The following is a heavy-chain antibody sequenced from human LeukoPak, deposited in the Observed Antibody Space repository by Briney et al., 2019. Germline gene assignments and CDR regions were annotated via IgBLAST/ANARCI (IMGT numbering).Heavy chain of an antibody. Sequence: GGSLRLSCAASGFTFSNYGLNWVRQAPGKGLEWVSSISSSGSSTSYADSVKGRFTVSRDNAKNSLFLQMNSLRVEDTAVYYCARVDYGGSGHFPDYWGQGALVTVSS. CDR1: GFTFSNYG. CDR2: ISSSGSST. D-gene: IGHD4-23*01. J-gene: IGHJ4*02. V-gene: IGHV3-21*01. CDR3: ARVDYGGSGHFPDY.